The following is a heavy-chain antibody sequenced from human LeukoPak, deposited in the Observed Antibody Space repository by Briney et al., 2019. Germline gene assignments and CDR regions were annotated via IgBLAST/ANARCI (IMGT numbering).Heavy chain of an antibody. V-gene: IGHV4-34*01. CDR2: INHSGST. CDR1: GGSFSGYY. CDR3: ARGRYYGPVDY. D-gene: IGHD3-10*01. J-gene: IGHJ4*02. Sequence: SKTLSLTCAVYGGSFSGYYWSWIRQPPGKGLEWIGEINHSGSTNYNPSLKSRVTISVDTSKNQFTLKLSSVTAADTAVYYCARGRYYGPVDYWGQGTLVTVSS.